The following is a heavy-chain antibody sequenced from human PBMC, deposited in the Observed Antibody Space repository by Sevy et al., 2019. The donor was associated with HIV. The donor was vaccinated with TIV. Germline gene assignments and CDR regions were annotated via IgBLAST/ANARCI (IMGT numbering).Heavy chain of an antibody. J-gene: IGHJ6*02. CDR1: GGSISSYY. Sequence: SETLSLTCTVSGGSISSYYWSWIRQPAGKGLEWIGRIYTSGSTNYNPSLNSRVTMSVATSKNQFSLKLSSVTAADTAVDYWARESFWSGYSHDPYYYYGMDVWGQGTTVTVSS. V-gene: IGHV4-4*07. D-gene: IGHD3-3*01. CDR2: IYTSGST. CDR3: ARESFWSGYSHDPYYYYGMDV.